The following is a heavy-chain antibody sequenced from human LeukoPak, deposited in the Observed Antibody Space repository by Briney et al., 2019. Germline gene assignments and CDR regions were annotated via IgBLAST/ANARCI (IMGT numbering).Heavy chain of an antibody. D-gene: IGHD2-15*01. V-gene: IGHV1-69*06. CDR2: IIPIFGTA. Sequence: ASVKVSCKASGYIFTGYYMHWVRQAPGQGLEWMGGIIPIFGTANYAQKFQGRVTITADKSTSTAYMELSSLRSEDTAVYYCARVHLGSNWFDPWGQGTLVTVSS. J-gene: IGHJ5*02. CDR1: GYIFTGYY. CDR3: ARVHLGSNWFDP.